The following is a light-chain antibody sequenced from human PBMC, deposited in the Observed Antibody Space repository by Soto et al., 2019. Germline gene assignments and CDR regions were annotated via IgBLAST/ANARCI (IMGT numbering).Light chain of an antibody. J-gene: IGKJ1*01. V-gene: IGKV3-15*01. CDR1: QSVSSR. Sequence: IVMTQSPATLSMSPREKVMLCCRASQSVSSRLAWYHQKPGQSPRLLIYGASTRATGIPARFSGSGSGTEFTLTISSLQSEDFGLYYCHQYNNFWTFGQGTKVDIK. CDR2: GAS. CDR3: HQYNNFWT.